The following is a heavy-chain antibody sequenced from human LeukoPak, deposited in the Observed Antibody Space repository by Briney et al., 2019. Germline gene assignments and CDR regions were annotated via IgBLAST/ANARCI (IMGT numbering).Heavy chain of an antibody. V-gene: IGHV3-66*01. CDR1: GFTVSSNY. D-gene: IGHD4-23*01. Sequence: GGSLRLSCAASGFTVSSNYMSWVRQAPGKGLEWVSVIYSGGSTYYADFVKGRFTISRDNSKNTLYLQMNSLRAEDTAVYYCASLDYGGANFDYWGQGTLVTVSS. J-gene: IGHJ4*02. CDR3: ASLDYGGANFDY. CDR2: IYSGGST.